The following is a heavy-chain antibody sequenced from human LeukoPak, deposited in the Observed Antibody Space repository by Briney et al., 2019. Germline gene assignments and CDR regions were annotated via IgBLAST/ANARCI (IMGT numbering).Heavy chain of an antibody. Sequence: GGSLRLSCAASGFTFSSYAMSWVRQAPGKGREWVSAISGSGGRTYYADSVKGRFTISRDNSKNTLYLQMNSLRAEDTAVYYCAKGIAVAVDYWGQGTLVTVSS. V-gene: IGHV3-23*01. CDR1: GFTFSSYA. J-gene: IGHJ4*02. CDR3: AKGIAVAVDY. D-gene: IGHD6-19*01. CDR2: ISGSGGRT.